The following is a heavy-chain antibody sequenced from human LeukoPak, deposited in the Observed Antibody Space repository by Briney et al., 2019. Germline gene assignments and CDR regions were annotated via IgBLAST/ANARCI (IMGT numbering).Heavy chain of an antibody. D-gene: IGHD3-22*01. CDR3: TRESITMIVGFDY. J-gene: IGHJ4*02. CDR1: GFTFSTAW. V-gene: IGHV3-15*01. Sequence: GGSLRLSCAASGFTFSTAWMNWVRQAPGRGLEWVGRIKSKLDGGTTDYAAPVKGRFTISRDDSKNTLYLQMNSLKTEDTAVYYCTRESITMIVGFDYWGQGTLVTVSS. CDR2: IKSKLDGGTT.